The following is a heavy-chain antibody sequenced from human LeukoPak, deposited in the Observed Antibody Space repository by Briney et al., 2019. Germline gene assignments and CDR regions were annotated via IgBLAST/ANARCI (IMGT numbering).Heavy chain of an antibody. CDR1: GYTFTSYA. D-gene: IGHD3-16*01. CDR2: INTNTGNP. V-gene: IGHV7-4-1*02. J-gene: IGHJ5*02. CDR3: AREGTDWGTHWFDP. Sequence: ASVKVSCKASGYTFTSYAMNWVRQAPGQGLEWMGWINTNTGNPTYAQGFTGRFVFSLDTSVSTAYLQISSLKAEDTAVYYCAREGTDWGTHWFDPWGQGTLVTVS.